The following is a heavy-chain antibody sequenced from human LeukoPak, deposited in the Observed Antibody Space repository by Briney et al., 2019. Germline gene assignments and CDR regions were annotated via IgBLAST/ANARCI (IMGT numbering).Heavy chain of an antibody. CDR3: ARHGGGYYDSSGYYFEYFQH. V-gene: IGHV4-59*08. J-gene: IGHJ1*01. CDR1: GGSISSYY. CDR2: IYYSGST. D-gene: IGHD3-22*01. Sequence: SETLSLTCTVSGGSISSYYWSWIRQPPGKGLEWIGYIYYSGSTNYNPSLKSRVTISADTSKNQFSLKLSSVTAADTAVYYCARHGGGYYDSSGYYFEYFQHWGQGTLVTVSS.